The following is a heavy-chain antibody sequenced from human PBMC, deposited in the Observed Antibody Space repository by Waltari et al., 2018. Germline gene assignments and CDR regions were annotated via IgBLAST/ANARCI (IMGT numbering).Heavy chain of an antibody. Sequence: EVQLVEAGGGLVQPGGSLRLSCAASGFPFSTHWMSWVRQAPGKGLEWVANIKQDGSVKDYVDSVKGRFTISRDNAKNSVYLQMNSLGVEDTAVYYCARSRKSRPRYFDYWGQGTLVTVSS. CDR3: ARSRKSRPRYFDY. CDR2: IKQDGSVK. CDR1: GFPFSTHW. V-gene: IGHV3-7*01. J-gene: IGHJ4*02.